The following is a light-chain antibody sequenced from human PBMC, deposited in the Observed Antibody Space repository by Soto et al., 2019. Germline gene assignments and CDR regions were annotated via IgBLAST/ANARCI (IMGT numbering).Light chain of an antibody. CDR3: MQSLQSPYT. CDR2: LGS. V-gene: IGKV2-28*01. CDR1: QSLLHSNGYNY. Sequence: DIVMTQSPLSLPVTPGEPASISCRSSQSLLHSNGYNYLDWYLQKPGQSPQLLIDLGSNRASGVPDRFSGSGSGTDITLKISTVESEDVGVYYCMQSLQSPYTFGQGTKLEIK. J-gene: IGKJ2*01.